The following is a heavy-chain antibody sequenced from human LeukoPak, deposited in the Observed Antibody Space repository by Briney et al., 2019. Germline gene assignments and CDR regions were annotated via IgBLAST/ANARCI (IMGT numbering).Heavy chain of an antibody. D-gene: IGHD3-10*01. V-gene: IGHV7-4-1*02. CDR3: ATDRVRVRGAVGNWFDP. CDR2: INTNTGNP. CDR1: EYTFTSYA. Sequence: ASVKVSCKASEYTFTSYAMNWVRQAPGQGLEWMGWINTNTGNPTYAQGFTGRFVFSLDTSVSTAYLQISSLKAEDTAVYYCATDRVRVRGAVGNWFDPWGQGTLVTVSS. J-gene: IGHJ5*02.